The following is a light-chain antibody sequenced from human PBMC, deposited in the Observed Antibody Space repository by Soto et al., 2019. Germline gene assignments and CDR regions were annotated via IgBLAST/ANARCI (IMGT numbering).Light chain of an antibody. CDR1: QSVSSSY. Sequence: EIVLTQSPGTLSLSPGERATLYCRASQSVSSSYLAWYQQKPGQAPRLLIYGASSRATGIPDRFSGSGSGTDFTLTISRLETEDFAVYYCQQYGSSPTWTFGQGTKVEIK. CDR3: QQYGSSPTWT. CDR2: GAS. J-gene: IGKJ1*01. V-gene: IGKV3-20*01.